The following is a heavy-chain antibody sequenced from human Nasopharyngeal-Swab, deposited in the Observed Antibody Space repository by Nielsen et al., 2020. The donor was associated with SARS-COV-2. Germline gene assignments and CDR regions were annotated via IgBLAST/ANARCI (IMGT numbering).Heavy chain of an antibody. CDR2: IIPIFGTA. J-gene: IGHJ4*02. D-gene: IGHD4-17*01. Sequence: WVRQAPGQGLEWMGGIIPIFGTANYAQKFQGRVTITADESTSTAYMELSSLRSEDAAVYYCARDIYGDYVGYWGQGTLVTVSS. V-gene: IGHV1-69*01. CDR3: ARDIYGDYVGY.